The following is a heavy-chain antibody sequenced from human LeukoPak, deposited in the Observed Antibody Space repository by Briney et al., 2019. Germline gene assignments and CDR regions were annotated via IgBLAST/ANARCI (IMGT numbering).Heavy chain of an antibody. CDR3: AREGYYDILTGYRNHYYYMDV. V-gene: IGHV1-2*02. CDR2: INPNSGGT. D-gene: IGHD3-9*01. CDR1: GYTFTGYD. Sequence: ASVKVSCKASGYTFTGYDIHWVRQAPGQGLEWMGWINPNSGGTNYVQKFQGRVTMTRDTSITTAYMELSGLRSDDTAVYYCAREGYYDILTGYRNHYYYMDVWGKGTTVTVSS. J-gene: IGHJ6*03.